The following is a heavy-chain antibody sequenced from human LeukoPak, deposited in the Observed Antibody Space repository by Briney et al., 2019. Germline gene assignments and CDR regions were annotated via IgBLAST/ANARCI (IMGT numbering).Heavy chain of an antibody. CDR2: IRHDGNDK. CDR1: GFTFSSYW. CDR3: VKDYEKDQILEKATFDF. D-gene: IGHD5-24*01. Sequence: GGSLRLSCAASGFTFSSYWMSWVRQAPGKGLEWVALIRHDGNDKYYAETVKGRFTISRDNSNNTLYLQMNNLRAEDTAMYYCVKDYEKDQILEKATFDFWGQGTLISVSS. V-gene: IGHV3-30*02. J-gene: IGHJ4*02.